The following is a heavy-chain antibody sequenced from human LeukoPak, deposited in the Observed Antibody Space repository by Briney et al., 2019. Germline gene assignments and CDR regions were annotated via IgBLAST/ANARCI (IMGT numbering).Heavy chain of an antibody. J-gene: IGHJ4*02. Sequence: SVKDTCQASGCSFTGYYMHWVRQAPGQGRAWMGGINTYSGDTNYAQKFHGRLTLTRDTSISTAYMEVSRLKSDDTAVYYCARTNGGYEYNWGQGTRVIVSS. V-gene: IGHV1-2*02. CDR1: GCSFTGYY. CDR3: ARTNGGYEYN. CDR2: INTYSGDT. D-gene: IGHD5-12*01.